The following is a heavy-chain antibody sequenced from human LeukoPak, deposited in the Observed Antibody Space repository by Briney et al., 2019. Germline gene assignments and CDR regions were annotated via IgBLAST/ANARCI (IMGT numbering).Heavy chain of an antibody. D-gene: IGHD2-8*01. CDR1: GFTVSSNY. V-gene: IGHV3-53*01. CDR3: ARDAPGYCTNGVCFTNYYYFYMDV. J-gene: IGHJ6*03. Sequence: QPGGSLRRSCAASGFTVSSNYMSWVRQAPGKGLEWVSVIYSGGSTYYADSVKGRFTISRNNSKNTLYLQMDSLRAEDTAVYYCARDAPGYCTNGVCFTNYYYFYMDVWGKGTTVTVSS. CDR2: IYSGGST.